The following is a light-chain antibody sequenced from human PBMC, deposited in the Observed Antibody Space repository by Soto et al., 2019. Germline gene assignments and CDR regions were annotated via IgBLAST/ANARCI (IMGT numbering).Light chain of an antibody. CDR2: GAS. CDR3: QQYCSSPIT. V-gene: IGKV3-20*01. CDR1: QSVSSSY. J-gene: IGKJ5*01. Sequence: EIVLTQSPGTLSWSPGERATLSCSASQSVSSSYLAWYQQKPGQAPRLLIYGASSRATGIPDRFSGSGSGTHFTLTISRLEPQDFAVYYCQQYCSSPITLGQGTRLEIK.